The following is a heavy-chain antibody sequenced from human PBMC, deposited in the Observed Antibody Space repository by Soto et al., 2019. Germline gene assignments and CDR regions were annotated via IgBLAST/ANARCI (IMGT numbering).Heavy chain of an antibody. Sequence: EVQLLESGGGLVQPGGSLRISCAASGFTFNTYDMSWVRQAPGKGLEWVSGISGSGGSTYYADSVKGRFTISRDNSKNTLYLQTNSLRAEDTAVYYCAKRNLGYRGSSYFDLWGRGTLLTVSS. D-gene: IGHD5-12*01. J-gene: IGHJ2*01. V-gene: IGHV3-23*01. CDR3: AKRNLGYRGSSYFDL. CDR2: ISGSGGST. CDR1: GFTFNTYD.